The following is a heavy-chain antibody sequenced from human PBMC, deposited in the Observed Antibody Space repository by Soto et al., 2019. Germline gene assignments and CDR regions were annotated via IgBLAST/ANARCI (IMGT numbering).Heavy chain of an antibody. CDR1: GFTFSSYS. CDR3: ARDSWDIVVVPAARFNYGMDV. D-gene: IGHD2-2*01. V-gene: IGHV3-21*01. J-gene: IGHJ6*02. CDR2: ISSSSSYI. Sequence: GGSLRLSCAASGFTFSSYSMNWVRQAPGKGLEWVSSISSSSSYIYYADSVKGRFTISRDNAKNSLYLQMNSLRAEDTAVYYCARDSWDIVVVPAARFNYGMDVWGQGTTVTVS.